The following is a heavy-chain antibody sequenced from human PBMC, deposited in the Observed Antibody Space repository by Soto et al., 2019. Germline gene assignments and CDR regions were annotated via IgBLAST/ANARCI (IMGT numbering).Heavy chain of an antibody. Sequence: QVQLVQSGAEMKKPGASVKVSCKASGYTFTSYGVCWVRQAPGQGLEWMGWISAYNGHTNYAQKLQGRVTMTTGTSTSTAYRELRSLISEDTAVYYCARDRVSYALDYWGQGTLVTVAS. CDR1: GYTFTSYG. D-gene: IGHD1-26*01. V-gene: IGHV1-18*01. CDR3: ARDRVSYALDY. J-gene: IGHJ4*02. CDR2: ISAYNGHT.